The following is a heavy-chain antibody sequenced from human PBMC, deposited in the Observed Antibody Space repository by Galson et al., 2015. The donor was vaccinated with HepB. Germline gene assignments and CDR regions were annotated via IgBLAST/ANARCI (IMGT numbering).Heavy chain of an antibody. D-gene: IGHD3-22*01. CDR2: ISWNSGTM. CDR1: GFTFDDYG. CDR3: AKDINYDSSPAFFDY. J-gene: IGHJ4*02. Sequence: SLRLSCAASGFTFDDYGMHWVRQAPGKGLEWVSGISWNSGTMDSADSVKGRFTISRDNAKNSLYLQMNSLRAEDTALYYCAKDINYDSSPAFFDYWGQGTLVTVSS. V-gene: IGHV3-9*01.